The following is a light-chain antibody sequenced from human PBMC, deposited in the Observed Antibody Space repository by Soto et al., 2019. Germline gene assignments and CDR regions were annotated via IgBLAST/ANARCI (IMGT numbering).Light chain of an antibody. Sequence: QSVLTQPASVSGSPGQSITISCTGTSSDVGGYKYVSWYQQHPGKAPKLMIYEVSNRPSGVSNRFSGAKSGNTASLTISGLQAEDAADYYCSSYTSSSTPFVFGTGTKLTVL. CDR2: EVS. CDR3: SSYTSSSTPFV. J-gene: IGLJ1*01. CDR1: SSDVGGYKY. V-gene: IGLV2-14*01.